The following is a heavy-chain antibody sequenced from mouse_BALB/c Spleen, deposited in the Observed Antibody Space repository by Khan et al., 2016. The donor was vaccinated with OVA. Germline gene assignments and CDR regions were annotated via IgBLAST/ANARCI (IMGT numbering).Heavy chain of an antibody. J-gene: IGHJ2*01. CDR2: IYPGDGDT. V-gene: IGHV1-87*01. D-gene: IGHD2-1*01. Sequence: VQLQESGAELARPGASVKLSCKASGYTFTSYWMQWVKQRPGQGLEWIGAIYPGDGDTRYTQKFKGKATLTADKSSSTAYMQLSSLASEDSAVYYGARAPLLSDFDYWGQGTTLTVSS. CDR1: GYTFTSYW. CDR3: ARAPLLSDFDY.